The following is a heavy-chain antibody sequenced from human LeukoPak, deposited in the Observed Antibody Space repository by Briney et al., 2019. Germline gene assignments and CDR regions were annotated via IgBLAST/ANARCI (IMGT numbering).Heavy chain of an antibody. CDR2: INPSGGST. CDR1: GYTFTGYY. J-gene: IGHJ6*02. V-gene: IGHV1-46*01. D-gene: IGHD4-23*01. CDR3: ARDMTPTVITPSGGMDV. Sequence: ASVKVSCKASGYTFTGYYMHWVRQAPGQGLEWMGIINPSGGSTSYAQKFQGRVTMTRDTSTSTVYMELSSLRSEDTAVYNCARDMTPTVITPSGGMDVWGQGTTVTVSS.